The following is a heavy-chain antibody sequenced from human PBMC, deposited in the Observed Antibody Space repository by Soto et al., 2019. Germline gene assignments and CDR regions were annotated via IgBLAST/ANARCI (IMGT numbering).Heavy chain of an antibody. CDR1: GFTFSSYD. Sequence: PGGSLRLSCAASGFTFSSYDMHWVRQATGKGLEWVSAIGTAGDTYYPGSVKGRFTISRENAKNSLYLQMNSLRAGDTAVYYCARGGYCSGGSCSAYYYYYYGMDVWGQRTTVTVSS. J-gene: IGHJ6*02. V-gene: IGHV3-13*01. CDR2: IGTAGDT. D-gene: IGHD2-15*01. CDR3: ARGGYCSGGSCSAYYYYYYGMDV.